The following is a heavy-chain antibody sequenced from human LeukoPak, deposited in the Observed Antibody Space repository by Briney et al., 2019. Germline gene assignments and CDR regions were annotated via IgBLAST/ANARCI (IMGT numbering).Heavy chain of an antibody. V-gene: IGHV4-59*01. CDR2: IYYSGST. Sequence: PSETLSLTCTISGGSITSYHWSWIRQPPGKGLEWIGYIYYSGSTNYNPSLKSRVTISVDTSKNQFSLNLRSVTAADTAVYYSARGSRDGYNHFDYWRQGTLVTVSS. CDR1: GGSITSYH. D-gene: IGHD5-24*01. CDR3: ARGSRDGYNHFDY. J-gene: IGHJ4*02.